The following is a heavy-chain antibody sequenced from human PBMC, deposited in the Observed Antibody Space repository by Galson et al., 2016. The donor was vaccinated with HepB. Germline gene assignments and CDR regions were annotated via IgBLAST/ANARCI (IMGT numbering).Heavy chain of an antibody. J-gene: IGHJ4*02. CDR1: GLTLNNFV. CDR2: INQDGSVE. V-gene: IGHV3-7*03. CDR3: AGIAADGSTFDY. Sequence: SLRLSCAASGLTLNNFVINWIRQAPGKGLEWVANINQDGSVEKYADSVRGRFTVFKDNAKNSVYLQLNSLRADDTAMFYCAGIAADGSTFDYWGQGTLVTVSS. D-gene: IGHD6-13*01.